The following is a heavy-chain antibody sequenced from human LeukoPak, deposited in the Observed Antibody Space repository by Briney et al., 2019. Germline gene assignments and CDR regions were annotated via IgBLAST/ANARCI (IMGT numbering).Heavy chain of an antibody. CDR1: GGSISGYY. CDR2: ISYSGST. D-gene: IGHD6-13*01. V-gene: IGHV4-59*12. J-gene: IGHJ4*02. Sequence: SETLSLTCTVSGGSISGYYWSWIRQPPGKGLEWVGYISYSGSTNYNPSLNSRVTISVDTSKNQFSLKLSSVTAADTAVYYCASSADTSSWCFDYWGQGTLVTVSS. CDR3: ASSADTSSWCFDY.